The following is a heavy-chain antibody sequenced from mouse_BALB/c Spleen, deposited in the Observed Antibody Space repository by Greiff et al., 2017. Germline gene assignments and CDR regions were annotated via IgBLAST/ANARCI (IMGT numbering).Heavy chain of an antibody. J-gene: IGHJ3*01. V-gene: IGHV3-2*02. Sequence: EVKLVESGPGLVKPSQSLSLTCTVTGYSITSDYAWNWIRQFPGNKLEWMGYISYSGSTSYNPSLKSRISITRDTSKNQFFLQLNSVTTEDTATYYCARGRDGYYWFAYWGQGTLVTVSA. CDR1: GYSITSDYA. D-gene: IGHD2-3*01. CDR2: ISYSGST. CDR3: ARGRDGYYWFAY.